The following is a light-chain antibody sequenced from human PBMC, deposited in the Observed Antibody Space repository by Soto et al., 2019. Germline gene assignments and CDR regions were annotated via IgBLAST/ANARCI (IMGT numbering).Light chain of an antibody. V-gene: IGLV2-14*01. J-gene: IGLJ2*01. Sequence: QSVLTQPASVSGSPGQSVTISCTGTSSDVGGFNYVSWHQQHPGKAPKIIIYEVTYRPSGVSNRFSGSKSGNTASLTISGLPAEDEADYYCDSYTTSSTRIFGGGTKLTVL. CDR2: EVT. CDR3: DSYTTSSTRI. CDR1: SSDVGGFNY.